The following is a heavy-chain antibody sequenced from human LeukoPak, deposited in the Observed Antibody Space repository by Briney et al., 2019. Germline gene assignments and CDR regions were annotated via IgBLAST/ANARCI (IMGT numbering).Heavy chain of an antibody. Sequence: GGSLRLSCAASGFIFSSYWMHWVRQTPGEGPLWLSRINGDGTSTAYAHSVQGRFIISRDNAKNTLYLQMNSLRVDDTAVYYCTRQWHTPSDYWGQGTAVTVSS. D-gene: IGHD6-19*01. CDR1: GFIFSSYW. CDR2: INGDGTST. CDR3: TRQWHTPSDY. J-gene: IGHJ4*02. V-gene: IGHV3-74*03.